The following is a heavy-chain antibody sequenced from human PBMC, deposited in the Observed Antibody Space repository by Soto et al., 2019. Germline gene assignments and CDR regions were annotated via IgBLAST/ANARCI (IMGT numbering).Heavy chain of an antibody. CDR1: GGSVSSGSYY. V-gene: IGHV4-61*01. D-gene: IGHD3-10*01. CDR3: ARAIMVRGVIFDY. Sequence: SETLSLTCTVSGGSVSSGSYYWSWIRQPPGKGLEWIGYIYYSGSTNYNPSLKSRVTISVDTSKNQFSLKLSSVTAADTAVYYCARAIMVRGVIFDYWGQGILVTVSS. J-gene: IGHJ4*02. CDR2: IYYSGST.